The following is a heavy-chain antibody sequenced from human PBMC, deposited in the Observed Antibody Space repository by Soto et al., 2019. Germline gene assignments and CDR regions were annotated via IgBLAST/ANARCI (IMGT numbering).Heavy chain of an antibody. D-gene: IGHD3-3*01. Sequence: QVQLVQSGAEVKKPGSSVKVSCKASGGTFSSYAISWVRQAPGQGLEWMGGIIPIFGTANYAQKFQGRVKITADESTSTAYMELSSLRSEDTAVYYCARGRGTDDFWSGYPPNYFDYWGQGTLVTVSS. J-gene: IGHJ4*02. CDR3: ARGRGTDDFWSGYPPNYFDY. CDR1: GGTFSSYA. CDR2: IIPIFGTA. V-gene: IGHV1-69*01.